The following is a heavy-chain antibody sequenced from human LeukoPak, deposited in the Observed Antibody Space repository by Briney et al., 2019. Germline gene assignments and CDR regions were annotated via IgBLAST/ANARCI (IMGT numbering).Heavy chain of an antibody. D-gene: IGHD5-12*01. J-gene: IGHJ4*02. CDR3: ATSTHKSGYDLVHY. Sequence: SVKVSCKASGGTFSSYAISWVRQAPGQGLEWMGGIIPIFGTANYAQKFQGRVTITADTSTDTAYMELSSLRSEDTAVYYCATSTHKSGYDLVHYWGQGTLVTVSS. CDR2: IIPIFGTA. CDR1: GGTFSSYA. V-gene: IGHV1-69*06.